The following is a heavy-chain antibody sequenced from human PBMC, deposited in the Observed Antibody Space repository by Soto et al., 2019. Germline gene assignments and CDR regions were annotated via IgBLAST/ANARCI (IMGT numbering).Heavy chain of an antibody. J-gene: IGHJ5*02. Sequence: QVQLVQSGAEVKKPGASVKVSCKASGYTFPSYDINWVRQATGQGLEWMGWMNPTSRNTAYAQKFPGRVTMTRNTSTSTAYMELSSLRSEDTAVYYCARERSAAGTGWFDPWGQGTLVTVSS. V-gene: IGHV1-8*01. CDR2: MNPTSRNT. D-gene: IGHD6-13*01. CDR3: ARERSAAGTGWFDP. CDR1: GYTFPSYD.